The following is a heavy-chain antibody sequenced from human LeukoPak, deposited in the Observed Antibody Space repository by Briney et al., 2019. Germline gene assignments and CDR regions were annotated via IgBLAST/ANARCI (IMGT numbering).Heavy chain of an antibody. V-gene: IGHV3-48*04. CDR1: GFTFSSYA. CDR2: IRSGGTNT. Sequence: GGSLRLSCATSGFTFSSYAMSWVRQAPGKGLEWVSYIRSGGTNTDYTGSVKGRFTISRDNAKNSLYLQMNSLRAEDTAVYYCARMNYVSSGWGAPFDYWGQGTLVTVSS. J-gene: IGHJ4*02. CDR3: ARMNYVSSGWGAPFDY. D-gene: IGHD1-7*01.